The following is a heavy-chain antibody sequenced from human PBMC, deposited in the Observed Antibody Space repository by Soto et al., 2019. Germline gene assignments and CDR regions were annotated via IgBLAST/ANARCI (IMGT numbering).Heavy chain of an antibody. CDR3: ANPSGSMYGSGRYASDI. CDR1: GFTFSSYA. V-gene: IGHV3-23*01. J-gene: IGHJ3*02. CDR2: ISGSGGST. Sequence: PGGSLRLSCAASGFTFSSYAMSWVRQAPGKGLEWVSAISGSGGSTYYADSVKGRFTISRDNSKNTLYLQMNSLRAEDTAVYYCANPSGSMYGSGRYASDIWGQGTMVTVSS. D-gene: IGHD3-10*01.